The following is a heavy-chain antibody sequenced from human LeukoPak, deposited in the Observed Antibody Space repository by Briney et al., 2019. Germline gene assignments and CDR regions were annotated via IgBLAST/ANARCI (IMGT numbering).Heavy chain of an antibody. CDR1: GFTFSSYE. Sequence: PGGSLRLSCAASGFTFSSYEMNWVRQAPGKGLEWVSYISSSGSTIYYADSVKGRFTISRDNAKNSLYLQMNSLRAEDTAVYYCARERRSTVQGAFDIWGQGTMVTVSS. V-gene: IGHV3-48*03. CDR2: ISSSGSTI. CDR3: ARERRSTVQGAFDI. D-gene: IGHD4-17*01. J-gene: IGHJ3*02.